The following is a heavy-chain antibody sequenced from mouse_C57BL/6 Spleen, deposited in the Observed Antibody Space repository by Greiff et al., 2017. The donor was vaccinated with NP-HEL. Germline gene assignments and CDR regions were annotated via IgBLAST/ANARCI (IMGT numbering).Heavy chain of an antibody. V-gene: IGHV1-64*01. Sequence: VQLQQPGAELVKPGASVKLSCKASGYTFTSYWMHWVKQRPGQGLEWIGMIHPNSGSTNYNEKFKSKATLTVDKSSSTAYMQLSSLTSEDSAVYYCARYYDGYPYYAMDDWGQGTSVTVSS. CDR3: ARYYDGYPYYAMDD. D-gene: IGHD2-3*01. CDR1: GYTFTSYW. CDR2: IHPNSGST. J-gene: IGHJ4*01.